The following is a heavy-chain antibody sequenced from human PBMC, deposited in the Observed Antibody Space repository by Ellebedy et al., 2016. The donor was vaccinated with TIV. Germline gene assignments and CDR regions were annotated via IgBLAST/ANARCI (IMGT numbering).Heavy chain of an antibody. CDR2: IKQDGSEK. V-gene: IGHV3-7*01. J-gene: IGHJ4*02. CDR1: GFTFTTYW. CDR3: AREPKGYFGYDYLDYFDY. Sequence: GESLKISCAASGFTFTTYWMSWVRQAPGKGLEWVADIKQDGSEKYYVESVKGRFTISRDNAKNSLYLQMSGLRAEDTAVYYCAREPKGYFGYDYLDYFDYWGQGTLVTVSS. D-gene: IGHD5-12*01.